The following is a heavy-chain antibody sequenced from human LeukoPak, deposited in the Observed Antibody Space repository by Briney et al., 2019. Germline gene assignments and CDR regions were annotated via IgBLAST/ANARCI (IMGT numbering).Heavy chain of an antibody. V-gene: IGHV3-64D*09. CDR1: A. Sequence: AMHWVRQAPGKGLEYVSSISSNGGSTYYADSVKGRFIISKDNSKNTLYLQMSSLRAEDTAIYYCVKPSGGYGPYFDYWGQGTLVTVSS. D-gene: IGHD1-26*01. CDR2: ISSNGGST. J-gene: IGHJ4*02. CDR3: VKPSGGYGPYFDY.